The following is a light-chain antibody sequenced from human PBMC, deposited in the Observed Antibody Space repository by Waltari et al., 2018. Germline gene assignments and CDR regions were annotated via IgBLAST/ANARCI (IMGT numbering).Light chain of an antibody. V-gene: IGKV1-27*01. J-gene: IGKJ2*03. CDR2: GAS. CDR1: QAINKE. Sequence: DIQMTQSPSSLSASVGDRVTVTCRASQAINKELSWYQQKPGKAPTLLIYGASNLQAGVSSRFSGSASGTDFTLTINTLQPEDVATYYCQQDYATPDSFGQGTKVEIK. CDR3: QQDYATPDS.